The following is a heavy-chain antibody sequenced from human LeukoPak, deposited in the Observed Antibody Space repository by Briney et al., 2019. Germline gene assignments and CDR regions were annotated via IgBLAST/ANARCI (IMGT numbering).Heavy chain of an antibody. Sequence: GGSLRLSCAASGFTFSSYGMHWVRQAPDKGLEWVAFIRSDGSNKYYADSVKGRFTISRDNSKNTLFLQMNSLRPEDTAAYYCARVSTANWFDPWGQGTLVTVSS. CDR2: IRSDGSNK. D-gene: IGHD1-14*01. J-gene: IGHJ5*02. V-gene: IGHV3-30*02. CDR1: GFTFSSYG. CDR3: ARVSTANWFDP.